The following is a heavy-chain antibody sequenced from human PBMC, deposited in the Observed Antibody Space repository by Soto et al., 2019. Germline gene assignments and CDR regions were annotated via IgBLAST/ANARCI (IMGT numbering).Heavy chain of an antibody. J-gene: IGHJ5*01. CDR3: GRDGNMIVGVLDS. CDR2: ISAYNGNT. V-gene: IGHV1-18*01. CDR1: GYTFTSYA. Sequence: APVKVSCKASGYTFTSYAISWVRQAPGQGLEWMGWISAYNGNTNYAQKLKGRVTMTTDPSTRTAYLEVTSLRSDAPPVNSCGRDGNMIVGVLDSSAHGSLVIGSS. D-gene: IGHD3-22*01.